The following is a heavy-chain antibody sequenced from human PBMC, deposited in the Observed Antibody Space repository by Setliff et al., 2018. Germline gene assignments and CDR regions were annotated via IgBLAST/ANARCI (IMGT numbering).Heavy chain of an antibody. Sequence: PGGSLRLSCVVSGITISNNFWSWVRQAPGKGLEWVSIIFNDGSTYYADSVKGRFTISRDISTSTLYLHMNSLRAEDTALYYCAKRAGYYGSGSPLDYWGQGTLVTVSS. J-gene: IGHJ4*02. CDR1: GITISNNF. V-gene: IGHV3-66*01. CDR3: AKRAGYYGSGSPLDY. CDR2: IFNDGST. D-gene: IGHD3-10*01.